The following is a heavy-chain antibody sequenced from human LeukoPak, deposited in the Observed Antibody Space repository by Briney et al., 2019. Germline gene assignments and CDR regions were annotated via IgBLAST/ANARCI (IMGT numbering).Heavy chain of an antibody. Sequence: GGSLRLSCAASGFTFSNYWMSWVRQAPGKGLEWVSSISSSGNYIYYADSLKGRFTISRDNAKNSLYLQMNSLRAEDTAVYYCARDVGFYYGSGTYTREDALDVWGQGTMVTVSS. CDR1: GFTFSNYW. CDR3: ARDVGFYYGSGTYTREDALDV. D-gene: IGHD3-10*01. J-gene: IGHJ3*01. V-gene: IGHV3-21*01. CDR2: ISSSGNYI.